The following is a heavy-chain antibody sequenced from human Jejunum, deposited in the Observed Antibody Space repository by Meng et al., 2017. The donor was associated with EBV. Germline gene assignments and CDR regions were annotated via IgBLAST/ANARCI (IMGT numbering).Heavy chain of an antibody. Sequence: GAGLENPSETLSLPCPVSGGSDNSGNVSWSWIRQPPGKGLEWIGYIYYSGSTNYIPSLKSRVTISLDTSKNQFSLKLSSVTAADTAVYYCAGLRYSGYDRAFDYWGQGALVTVSS. CDR2: IYYSGST. CDR1: GGSDNSGNVS. CDR3: AGLRYSGYDRAFDY. D-gene: IGHD5-12*01. J-gene: IGHJ4*02. V-gene: IGHV4-61*01.